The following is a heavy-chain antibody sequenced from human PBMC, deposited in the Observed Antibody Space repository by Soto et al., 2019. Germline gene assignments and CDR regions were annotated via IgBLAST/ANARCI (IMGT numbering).Heavy chain of an antibody. D-gene: IGHD1-1*01. CDR1: GFSVSSNY. CDR3: ARGGNEQNDY. J-gene: IGHJ4*02. CDR2: IYSGGST. Sequence: EVQLVESGGGLVQPGGSLRLSCAASGFSVSSNYMTWVRQAPGKGLEWVSVIYSGGSTYYADSVKGRFTISRDTSKNTLYLQMNSLRDDYTAVYYCARGGNEQNDYWGQGTLVTVSS. V-gene: IGHV3-66*01.